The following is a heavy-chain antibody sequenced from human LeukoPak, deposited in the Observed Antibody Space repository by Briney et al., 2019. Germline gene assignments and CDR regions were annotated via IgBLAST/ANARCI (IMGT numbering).Heavy chain of an antibody. CDR2: ISWNSGSI. V-gene: IGHV3-9*01. Sequence: GGSLRLSCAASGFTFDDYAMHWVRQAPGKGLEWVSGISWNSGSIGYADSVKGRFTISRDNAKNSLYLQMNSLRAEDTALYYCAKLATTVTSFDYWGQGTLVTASS. CDR3: AKLATTVTSFDY. J-gene: IGHJ4*02. CDR1: GFTFDDYA. D-gene: IGHD4-17*01.